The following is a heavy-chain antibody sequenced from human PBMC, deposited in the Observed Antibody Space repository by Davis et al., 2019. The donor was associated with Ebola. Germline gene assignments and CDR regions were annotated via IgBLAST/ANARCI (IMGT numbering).Heavy chain of an antibody. D-gene: IGHD1-26*01. CDR1: GCTFSSYA. Sequence: SVKVSCKASGCTFSSYAISWVRQAPGQGLEWMGGIIPIFGTANYAQKFQGRVTITADQSTSTAYMELSSLRSEDTAVYYSARGTGAALYGRNYDYGMDGWGQGTTVTVSS. CDR2: IIPIFGTA. CDR3: ARGTGAALYGRNYDYGMDG. V-gene: IGHV1-69*13. J-gene: IGHJ6*02.